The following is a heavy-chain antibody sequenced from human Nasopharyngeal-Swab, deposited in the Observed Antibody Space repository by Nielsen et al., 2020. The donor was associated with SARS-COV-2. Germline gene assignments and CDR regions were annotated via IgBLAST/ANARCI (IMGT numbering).Heavy chain of an antibody. J-gene: IGHJ6*02. CDR3: ASPLWFGELLPASYYYYGMDV. V-gene: IGHV4-39*01. CDR2: IYYSGST. D-gene: IGHD3-10*01. Sequence: WIRQLPGKGLEWIGGIYYSGSTYYNPSLKSRVTISVDTSKNQFSLKLSSVTAADTAVYYCASPLWFGELLPASYYYYGMDVWGQGTTVTVSS.